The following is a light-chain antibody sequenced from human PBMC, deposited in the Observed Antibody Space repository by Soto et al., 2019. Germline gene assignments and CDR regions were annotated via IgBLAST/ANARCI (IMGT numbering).Light chain of an antibody. J-gene: IGKJ1*01. Sequence: EIVITQSPATLSVSPGETATLSCRASQYVSNKVAWYQQKPGQAPSLLILGASTRATGVPARFSGSGSGTEFTLTISSLQSEDFAVYYCQQYNNWPETFGQGTKVDI. CDR1: QYVSNK. CDR2: GAS. CDR3: QQYNNWPET. V-gene: IGKV3-15*01.